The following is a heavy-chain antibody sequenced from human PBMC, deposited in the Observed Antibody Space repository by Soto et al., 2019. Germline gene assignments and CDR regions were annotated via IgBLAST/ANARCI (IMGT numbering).Heavy chain of an antibody. CDR2: ISSSGGST. D-gene: IGHD3-3*01. CDR1: GFTFSRYA. CDR3: AKARAHYDFWSGYYYYGMDV. Sequence: GGSLRLTCAASGFTFSRYAMSWVRQAPGKGLEWVSAISSSGGSTYYADSVKGRFTISRDNSKNTLYLQMNSLRAEYTAVYSCAKARAHYDFWSGYYYYGMDVWGQGTTVTVSS. J-gene: IGHJ6*02. V-gene: IGHV3-23*01.